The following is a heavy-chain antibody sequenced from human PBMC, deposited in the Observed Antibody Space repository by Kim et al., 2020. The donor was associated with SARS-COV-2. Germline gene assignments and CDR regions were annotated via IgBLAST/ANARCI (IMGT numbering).Heavy chain of an antibody. J-gene: IGHJ4*02. CDR1: GGSFSGYY. CDR2: INHSGST. D-gene: IGHD4-17*01. CDR3: ARDPLRPLYYFDY. V-gene: IGHV4-34*01. Sequence: SETLSLTCAVYGGSFSGYYWSWIRQPPGKGLEWIGEINHSGSTNYNPSLKSRVTISVDTSKNQFSLKLSSVTAADTAVYYCARDPLRPLYYFDYCGQGTL.